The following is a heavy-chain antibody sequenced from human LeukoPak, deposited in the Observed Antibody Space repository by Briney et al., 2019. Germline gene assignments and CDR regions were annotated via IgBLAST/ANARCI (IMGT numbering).Heavy chain of an antibody. CDR1: GFTFSSYS. D-gene: IGHD5-18*01. CDR2: ISSSSSYI. Sequence: TGGSLRLSCSASGFTFSSYSMNWVRQAPGKGLEWVSSISSSSSYIYYAGSVKGRFTISRDNAKNSLYLQMNSLRAEDTAVYYCAREDTAMVIYYYYYMDVWGKGTTVTVSS. CDR3: AREDTAMVIYYYYYMDV. V-gene: IGHV3-21*01. J-gene: IGHJ6*03.